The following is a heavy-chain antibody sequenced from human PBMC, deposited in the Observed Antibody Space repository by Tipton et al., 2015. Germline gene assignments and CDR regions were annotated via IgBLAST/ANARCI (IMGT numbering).Heavy chain of an antibody. V-gene: IGHV3-73*01. J-gene: IGHJ4*02. CDR1: GFTFSGSA. CDR2: IRSKDYSYAT. CDR3: ATEGIRSSWYGSFDY. Sequence: SLRLSCAASGFTFSGSAIHWVRQASGKGLEWVGRIRSKDYSYATEYAASVKGRFTLSRDDSKNTAFLQMNSLRTDDTAVYYCATEGIRSSWYGSFDYWGQGTLVTVSP. D-gene: IGHD6-13*01.